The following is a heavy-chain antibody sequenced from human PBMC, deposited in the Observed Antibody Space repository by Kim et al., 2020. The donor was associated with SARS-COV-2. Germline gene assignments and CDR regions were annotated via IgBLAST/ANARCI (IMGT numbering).Heavy chain of an antibody. CDR1: GFTVSSHH. Sequence: GGSLRLSCAASGFTVSSHHMSWVRQAPGKGLEWVSIINSATNTNNADSAKGRFTISRANSRNTLNLQMNSLRAENTAMNYCVRGSATPDWGQGTRVPVSS. V-gene: IGHV3-53*01. D-gene: IGHD6-25*01. CDR2: INSATNT. CDR3: VRGSATPD. J-gene: IGHJ3*01.